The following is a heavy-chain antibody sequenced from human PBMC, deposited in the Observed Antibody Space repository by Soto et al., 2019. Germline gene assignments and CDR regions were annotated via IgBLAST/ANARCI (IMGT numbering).Heavy chain of an antibody. CDR2: TYYRSKWYN. D-gene: IGHD3-3*01. V-gene: IGHV6-1*01. Sequence: PSQTLSLTCAISGDSVSSNSAAWNWIRQSPSRGLEWLGRTYYRSKWYNDYAVSVKSRITINPDTSKNQFSLQLNSVTPEDTAVYYCAMYYDFWSGSSAQYGMDVWGQGTTVTVSS. CDR3: AMYYDFWSGSSAQYGMDV. J-gene: IGHJ6*02. CDR1: GDSVSSNSAA.